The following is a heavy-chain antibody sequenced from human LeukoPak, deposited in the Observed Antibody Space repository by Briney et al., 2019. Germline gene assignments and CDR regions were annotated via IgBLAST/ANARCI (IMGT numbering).Heavy chain of an antibody. CDR3: ARDGLVDDSSS. J-gene: IGHJ5*02. V-gene: IGHV3-21*01. Sequence: GGSLRLSCAASGFTFSSYSMNWVRQAPGKGLEWVSSISSSSSYIYYADSVKGRFTIARDNAKNSLYLQMNSLRGEDTAVYYCARDGLVDDSSSWGQGTLVTVSS. CDR2: ISSSSSYI. D-gene: IGHD3-22*01. CDR1: GFTFSSYS.